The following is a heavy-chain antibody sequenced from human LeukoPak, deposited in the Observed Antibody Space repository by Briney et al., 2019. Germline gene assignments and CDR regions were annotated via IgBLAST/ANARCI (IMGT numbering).Heavy chain of an antibody. D-gene: IGHD3-16*01. J-gene: IGHJ4*02. CDR3: ARVWGYAANLNY. V-gene: IGHV1-2*02. CDR1: GYTFTGYY. Sequence: ASVKVSCKASGYTFTGYYMHWMRQAPGQGLEWMGWINPNSGGTNYAQKFQGRVTMTRDTSISTAYMELSRLRSDDTAVYYCARVWGYAANLNYWGQGTLVTVSS. CDR2: INPNSGGT.